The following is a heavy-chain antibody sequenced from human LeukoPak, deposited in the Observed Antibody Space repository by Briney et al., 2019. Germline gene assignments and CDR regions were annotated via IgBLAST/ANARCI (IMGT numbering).Heavy chain of an antibody. CDR3: AKDISSGRRHFDY. D-gene: IGHD6-19*01. J-gene: IGHJ4*02. CDR1: GFTFSSYS. V-gene: IGHV3-9*01. Sequence: GGSLRLSCAASGFTFSSYSMNWVRQAPGKGLEWVSGISWNSGSIGYADSVKGRFTISRDNAKNSLYLQMNSLRAEDTALYYCAKDISSGRRHFDYWGQGTLVTVSS. CDR2: ISWNSGSI.